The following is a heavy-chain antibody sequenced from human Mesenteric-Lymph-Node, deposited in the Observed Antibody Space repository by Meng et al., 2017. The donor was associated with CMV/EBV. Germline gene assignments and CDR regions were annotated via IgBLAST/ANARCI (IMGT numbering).Heavy chain of an antibody. CDR3: ARGRGYGSDQVPDY. CDR1: GGSFSGYY. D-gene: IGHD3-10*01. J-gene: IGHJ4*02. CDR2: INHSGST. V-gene: IGHV4-34*01. Sequence: SQTLSLTCAVYGGSFSGYYWSWIRQPPGKGLEWIGEINHSGSTNYNPSLKSRVTISVDTSKNQFSLKLSSVTAADTAVYYCARGRGYGSDQVPDYWGQGTLVTVSS.